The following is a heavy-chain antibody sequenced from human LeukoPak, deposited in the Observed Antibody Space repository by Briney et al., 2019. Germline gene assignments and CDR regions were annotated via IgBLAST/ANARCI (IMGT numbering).Heavy chain of an antibody. CDR1: GFTFSSYA. V-gene: IGHV3-33*08. CDR2: IKYDGSNI. CDR3: ARDFKKGRYFDY. J-gene: IGHJ4*02. Sequence: GGSLRLSCAASGFTFSSYAMHWVRQAPDKGLEWVAIIKYDGSNIYYADSMKGRFTISRDNSKSTLYLQMNSLRVEDTAVYYCARDFKKGRYFDYWGQGTLVTVSS.